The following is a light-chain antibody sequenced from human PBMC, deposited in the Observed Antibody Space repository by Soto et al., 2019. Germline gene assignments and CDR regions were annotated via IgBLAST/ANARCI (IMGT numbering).Light chain of an antibody. Sequence: DIVLTQSPGTLSLSTGERATLSCRASETVNSNYLAWYQQKRGQAPRLLIYGASRRATGIPDRFSGSGSGTDFTLTITRLEPEDFAVYYCQQYGSSRTFGQGTKVEIK. CDR3: QQYGSSRT. CDR1: ETVNSNY. J-gene: IGKJ1*01. V-gene: IGKV3-20*01. CDR2: GAS.